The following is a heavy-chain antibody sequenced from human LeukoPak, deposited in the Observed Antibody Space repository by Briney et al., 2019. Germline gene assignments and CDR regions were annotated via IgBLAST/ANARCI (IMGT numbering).Heavy chain of an antibody. CDR1: GFTFTTTT. V-gene: IGHV3-7*01. CDR3: ARGGRSRFDL. Sequence: GGSLRLSCVGSGFTFTTTTMGWVRQVPGKGLVWVASMKEDGSEERYVDSVKGRFTISRDNARNSLFLQMDCLRIEDTALYYCARGGRSRFDLWGQGSLVTVSS. D-gene: IGHD2-15*01. CDR2: MKEDGSEE. J-gene: IGHJ5*02.